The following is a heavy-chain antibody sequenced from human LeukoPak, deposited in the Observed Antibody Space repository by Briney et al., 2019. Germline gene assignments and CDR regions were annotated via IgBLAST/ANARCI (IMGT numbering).Heavy chain of an antibody. D-gene: IGHD3-22*01. V-gene: IGHV3-30*03. CDR3: ARDYYDSSGAGSL. CDR1: GFTFSSYG. J-gene: IGHJ4*02. Sequence: PGRSLRLFCAASGFTFSSYGMHWVRQAPGKGLEWVAVISYDGSNKYYADSVKGRFTISRDNSKNTLYLQMNSLRAEDTAVYYCARDYYDSSGAGSLWGQGTLVTVSS. CDR2: ISYDGSNK.